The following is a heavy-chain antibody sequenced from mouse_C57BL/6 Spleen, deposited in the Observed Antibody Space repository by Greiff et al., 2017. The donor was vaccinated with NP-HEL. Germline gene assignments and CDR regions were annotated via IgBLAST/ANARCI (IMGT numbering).Heavy chain of an antibody. CDR2: IRNKATNSAT. J-gene: IGHJ4*01. V-gene: IGHV6-6*01. Sequence: EVHLVESGGGLVQPGGSMKLSCAASGFTFSDAWMDWVRQSPEKGLEWVAEIRNKATNSATYYAESVKGRFTISRDDSKSSVYLQMNSLRAEDTGIYYCTRPYYYGSGTYAMDYWGQGTSVTVSS. CDR1: GFTFSDAW. CDR3: TRPYYYGSGTYAMDY. D-gene: IGHD1-1*01.